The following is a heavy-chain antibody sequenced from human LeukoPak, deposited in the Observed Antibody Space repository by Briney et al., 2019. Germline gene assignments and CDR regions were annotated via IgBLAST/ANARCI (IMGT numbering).Heavy chain of an antibody. V-gene: IGHV4-39*07. Sequence: PGGSLRLSCAASGFTFSSYAMSWIRQPPGKGLEWIGSIYYSGSTYYNPSLKSRVTISVDTSKNQFSLKLSSVTAADTAVYYCARVPCGGDCYSTNYFDYWGQGTLVTVSS. J-gene: IGHJ4*02. CDR3: ARVPCGGDCYSTNYFDY. CDR1: GFTFSSYA. CDR2: IYYSGST. D-gene: IGHD2-21*02.